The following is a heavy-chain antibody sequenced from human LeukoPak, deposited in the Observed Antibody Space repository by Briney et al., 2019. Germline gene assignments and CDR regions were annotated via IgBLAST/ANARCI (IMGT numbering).Heavy chain of an antibody. CDR2: MSDDAINK. V-gene: IGHV3-30-3*01. CDR1: GFTFSSYV. J-gene: IGHJ6*02. Sequence: PGRSLRLSCAASGFTFSSYVMHWVRQAPGKGLEWVALMSDDAINKYYADAVKGRFTISRDNSKNTLYLQMNSLRAEDTAVYYCARGTPSSSGWLYYGMDVGGQGTTVTVSS. D-gene: IGHD6-19*01. CDR3: ARGTPSSSGWLYYGMDV.